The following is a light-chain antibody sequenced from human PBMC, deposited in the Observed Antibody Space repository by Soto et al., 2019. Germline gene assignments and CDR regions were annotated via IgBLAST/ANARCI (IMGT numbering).Light chain of an antibody. CDR3: QQYGSSSWT. J-gene: IGKJ1*01. CDR2: GAS. CDR1: QSISSSY. Sequence: IGLKQSPGTLSLSPGKRATLSCRASQSISSSYLAWYQQRPGQAPRLLIYGASSRATGIPDRFSGSGSGTEFTLTISRMEPEDFALYYCQQYGSSSWTFGQGTKVAIK. V-gene: IGKV3-20*01.